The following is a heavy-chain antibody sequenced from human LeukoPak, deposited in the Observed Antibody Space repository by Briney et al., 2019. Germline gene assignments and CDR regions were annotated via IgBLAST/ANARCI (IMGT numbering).Heavy chain of an antibody. D-gene: IGHD3-9*01. CDR2: IIPIFGTA. CDR1: GGTFSSYA. J-gene: IGHJ1*01. CDR3: ARDSSEFRSLIFH. Sequence: SVKVSCKASGGTFSSYAISWVRQAPGQGLEWMGGIIPIFGTANYAQKFQGRVTITADESTSTAYMELSSLRSEDTAVYYCARDSSEFRSLIFHWGQGTLVTVSS. V-gene: IGHV1-69*13.